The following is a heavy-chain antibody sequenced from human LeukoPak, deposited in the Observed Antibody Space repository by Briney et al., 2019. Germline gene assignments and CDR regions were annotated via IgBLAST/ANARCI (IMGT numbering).Heavy chain of an antibody. CDR1: GFTVSSNY. CDR2: IYSGGST. V-gene: IGHV3-66*01. J-gene: IGHJ6*02. CDR3: ASINLGYYYYGMDV. Sequence: GGSLRLSCAASGFTVSSNYMSWVRQAPGKGLEWVSVIYSGGSTYYADSVKGRFTTSRDNSKNTLYLQMNSLRAEDTAVYYCASINLGYYYYGMDVWGQGTTVTVSS.